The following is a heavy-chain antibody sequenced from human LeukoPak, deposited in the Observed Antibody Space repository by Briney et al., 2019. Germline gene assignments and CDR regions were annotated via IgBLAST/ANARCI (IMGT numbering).Heavy chain of an antibody. J-gene: IGHJ1*01. CDR3: ARGPYRSYYYDSSGYYSAAEYFQH. D-gene: IGHD3-22*01. V-gene: IGHV4-34*01. CDR1: GGSFSGYY. CDR2: INHSGST. Sequence: SETLSLTCAVYGGSFSGYYWSWIRQPPGKGLEWIGEINHSGSTNYNPSLKSRVTISVDTSKNQFSLKLSSVTAADTAVYYCARGPYRSYYYDSSGYYSAAEYFQHWGQGTQVTVSS.